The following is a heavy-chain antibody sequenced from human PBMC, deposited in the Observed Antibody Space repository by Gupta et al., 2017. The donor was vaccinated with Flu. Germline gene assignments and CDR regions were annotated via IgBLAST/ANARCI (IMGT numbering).Heavy chain of an antibody. V-gene: IGHV3-7*01. D-gene: IGHD4-17*01. CDR1: GFTPSDYW. J-gene: IGHJ5*01. CDR3: ARDVGAGDYDS. CDR2: INRDGSVI. Sequence: EVQLVESGGGLVQPCGSLSLSCGASGFTPSDYWMSWVRQAPGKGPELVANINRDGSVINYMDLVRGRVTISRDNAKNAVYCQMNSLRVDDTAVYYCARDVGAGDYDSWGQGTLVTVSS.